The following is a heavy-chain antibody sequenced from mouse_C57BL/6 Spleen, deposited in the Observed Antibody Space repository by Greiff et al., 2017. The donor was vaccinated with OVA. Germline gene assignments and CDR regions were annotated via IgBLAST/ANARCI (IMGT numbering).Heavy chain of an antibody. CDR1: GYTFTDYE. J-gene: IGHJ3*01. CDR3: TRPTVVAPFAY. D-gene: IGHD1-1*01. V-gene: IGHV1-15*01. CDR2: IDPETGGT. Sequence: QVQLKQSGAELVRPGASVTLSCKASGYTFTDYEMHWVKQTPVHGLEWIGAIDPETGGTAYNQKFKGKAILTADKSSSTAYMELRSLTSEDSAVYYCTRPTVVAPFAYWGQGTLVTVSA.